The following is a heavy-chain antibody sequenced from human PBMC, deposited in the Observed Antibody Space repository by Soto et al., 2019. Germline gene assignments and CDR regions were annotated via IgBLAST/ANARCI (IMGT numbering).Heavy chain of an antibody. J-gene: IGHJ4*02. CDR3: ARDSGAAAGPI. Sequence: XVSLSLFCAASGFTFSSYSMNWVRQAPGKGLEWVSSISSSSSYIYYADSVKGRFTISRDNAKNSLYLQMNSLRAEDTAVYYCARDSGAAAGPIWGQGTLVTVS. D-gene: IGHD6-13*01. CDR1: GFTFSSYS. V-gene: IGHV3-21*01. CDR2: ISSSSSYI.